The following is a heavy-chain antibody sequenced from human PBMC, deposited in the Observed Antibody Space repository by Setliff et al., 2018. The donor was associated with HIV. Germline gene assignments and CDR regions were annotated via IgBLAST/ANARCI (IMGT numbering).Heavy chain of an antibody. CDR3: AIVRRIITFGGLVGLVQSLYYFHC. CDR2: LDPEDGRT. J-gene: IGHJ4*01. V-gene: IGHV1-24*01. Sequence: ASVKVSCKVSGYTLTEVSMHWVRQAPGEGLEWMGGLDPEDGRTIYAQKFQGRVSMTEDTSTDTASMELRGLRFDDTAVYYCAIVRRIITFGGLVGLVQSLYYFHCWGHGTLVTVSS. CDR1: GYTLTEVS. D-gene: IGHD3-16*02.